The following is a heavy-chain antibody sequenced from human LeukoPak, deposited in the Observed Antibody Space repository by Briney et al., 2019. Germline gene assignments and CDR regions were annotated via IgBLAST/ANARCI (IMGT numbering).Heavy chain of an antibody. CDR2: MYYSGST. J-gene: IGHJ2*01. D-gene: IGHD5-18*01. CDR3: ATIRDTAHRYWYFDL. CDR1: GDXISSYY. V-gene: IGHV4-59*03. Sequence: PSETLSLTCTVSGDXISSYYCSWIRQPPGKGLEWIGYMYYSGSTSYNPSLKSRVTMSVDTSKNQFSLKLSSVTAADTAVYYCATIRDTAHRYWYFDLWGRGTLVIVSS.